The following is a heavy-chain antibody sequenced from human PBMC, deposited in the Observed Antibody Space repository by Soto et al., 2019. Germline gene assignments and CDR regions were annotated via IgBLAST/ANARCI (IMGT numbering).Heavy chain of an antibody. CDR1: GFSFSTST. Sequence: LRLSCAASGFSFSTSTMNWVRQAPGKGLEWVSYISSGSTTIYYADSVKDRFTISRDNGKNSLYLQMNSLRDEDTAVYYCARVRRNDASDYYGMDVWGQGTAVTV. CDR2: ISSGSTTI. CDR3: ARVRRNDASDYYGMDV. V-gene: IGHV3-48*02. D-gene: IGHD1-1*01. J-gene: IGHJ6*02.